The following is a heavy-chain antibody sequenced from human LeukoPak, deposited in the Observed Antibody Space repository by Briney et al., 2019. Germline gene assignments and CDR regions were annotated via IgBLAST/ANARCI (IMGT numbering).Heavy chain of an antibody. V-gene: IGHV1-69*05. J-gene: IGHJ3*02. CDR2: IIPIFGTA. CDR3: ARPGGSSLGLWFGEGGCCDI. Sequence: SVKVSCKASGGTFSSYAISWVRQAPGQGLEWMGGIIPIFGTANYAQKFQGRVTITTDESTSTAYMELSSLRSEDTAVYYCARPGGSSLGLWFGEGGCCDIWGQGTMVTVSS. D-gene: IGHD3-10*01. CDR1: GGTFSSYA.